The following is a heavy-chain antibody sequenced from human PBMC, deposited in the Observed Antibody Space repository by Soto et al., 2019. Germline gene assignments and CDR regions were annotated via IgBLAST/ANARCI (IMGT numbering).Heavy chain of an antibody. V-gene: IGHV6-1*01. CDR2: TYYRSRWYN. CDR1: GDSVSSNSAA. J-gene: IGHJ6*03. CDR3: AGTTSHHWLYMDV. Sequence: SQTLSLTCVISGDSVSSNSAAWNWIRLSPSRGLEWLARTYYRSRWYNDYAVSVRSRITVNPDTSKNQFSLQLTSVTPEDTAVYYCAGTTSHHWLYMDVWGKGATITVSS. D-gene: IGHD1-7*01.